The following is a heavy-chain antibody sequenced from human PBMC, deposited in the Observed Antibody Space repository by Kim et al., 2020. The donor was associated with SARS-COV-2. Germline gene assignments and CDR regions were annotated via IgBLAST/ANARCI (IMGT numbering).Heavy chain of an antibody. CDR3: AKLMVRGVHDY. J-gene: IGHJ4*02. D-gene: IGHD3-10*01. V-gene: IGHV3-23*01. Sequence: YYADHVKGRFTISRDNSKNTLYLQMNSLRAEDTAVYYCAKLMVRGVHDYWGQGTLVTVSS.